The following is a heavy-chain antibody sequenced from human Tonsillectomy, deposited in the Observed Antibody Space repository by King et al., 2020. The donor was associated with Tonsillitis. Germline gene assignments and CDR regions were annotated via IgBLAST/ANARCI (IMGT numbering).Heavy chain of an antibody. CDR3: ASAQDYFDL. Sequence: QLVESGAEVKKTGSSVKVSCKSSGYTFAECYLHWVRQAPGQALEVMGWITPFNGHTNYAQKFQDRFTITRDNSMTTAYMELSSLRSGDTAIYYCASAQDYFDLWGRGTLVTVSS. J-gene: IGHJ2*01. CDR1: GYTFAECY. V-gene: IGHV1-45*02. CDR2: ITPFNGHT.